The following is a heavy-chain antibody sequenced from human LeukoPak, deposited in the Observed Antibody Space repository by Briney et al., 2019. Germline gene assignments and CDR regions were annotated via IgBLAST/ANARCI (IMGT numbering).Heavy chain of an antibody. CDR2: IGAYNGNT. CDR3: ARDYDFWSGYYPYYFDY. J-gene: IGHJ4*02. CDR1: GYTFTNYG. D-gene: IGHD3-3*01. V-gene: IGHV1-18*01. Sequence: ASVKVSCKASGYTFTNYGITWVRQAPGQGLEWMGWIGAYNGNTNYAQKLQGRVTMTTDTSTSTAYMELRSLRSDDTAVYYCARDYDFWSGYYPYYFDYWGQGTLVTVSS.